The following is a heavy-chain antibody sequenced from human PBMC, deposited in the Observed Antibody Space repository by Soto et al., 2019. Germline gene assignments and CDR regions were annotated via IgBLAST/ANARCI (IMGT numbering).Heavy chain of an antibody. CDR2: TYYRSKWYN. CDR1: GDSVSSNSAA. D-gene: IGHD3-10*01. Sequence: PSQTLSLTCAISGDSVSSNSAAWNWIRQSPSRGLEWLGRTYYRSKWYNDYAVSVKSRITINPDTSKNQFSLQLNSVTPEDTAVYYCARAGWFGELFLPYGMDVWGQGTTVTVSS. V-gene: IGHV6-1*01. CDR3: ARAGWFGELFLPYGMDV. J-gene: IGHJ6*02.